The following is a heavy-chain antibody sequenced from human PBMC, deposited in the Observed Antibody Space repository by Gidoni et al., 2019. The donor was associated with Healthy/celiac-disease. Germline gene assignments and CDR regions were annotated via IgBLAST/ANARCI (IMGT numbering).Heavy chain of an antibody. J-gene: IGHJ6*02. CDR2: IDWDDDK. CDR3: ARIIYRQWLVDQSYYGMDV. D-gene: IGHD6-19*01. Sequence: QVTLRESGPALVKPTQTLTLTCTFSGFSLSTSGMCVSWIRQPPGKALEWLALIDWDDDKYYSTSLKTRLTISKDTSKNQVVLTMTNMDPVDTATYYCARIIYRQWLVDQSYYGMDVWGQGTTVTVSS. V-gene: IGHV2-70*01. CDR1: GFSLSTSGMC.